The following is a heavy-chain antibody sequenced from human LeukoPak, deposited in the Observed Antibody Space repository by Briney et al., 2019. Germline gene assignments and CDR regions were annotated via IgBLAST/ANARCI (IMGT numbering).Heavy chain of an antibody. CDR2: INHSGGT. V-gene: IGHV4-34*01. D-gene: IGHD6-19*01. J-gene: IGHJ3*02. CDR1: GGSFSGYY. CDR3: ARGHALGQWLVRGRSLDI. Sequence: SETLSLTCAVYGGSFSGYYWSWIRQPPGKRLDWIGEINHSGGTNYNPSLKSRVTISLETSKNHFSLKLSSVTAADTAVYYCARGHALGQWLVRGRSLDIWGQGTMVTVSS.